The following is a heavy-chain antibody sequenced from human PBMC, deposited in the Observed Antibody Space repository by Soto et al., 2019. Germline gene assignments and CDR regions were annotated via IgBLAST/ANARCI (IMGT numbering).Heavy chain of an antibody. V-gene: IGHV4-39*01. CDR2: MFYFGST. D-gene: IGHD2-15*01. CDR3: ARHHFYCTGGSCSFQAYHYYGLDV. Sequence: PSETLSLTCTVFGGSFSSSSHYWCWILQPPGKGLEWLGTMFYFGSTYYNTSLESRVTISVDPSKNQFSLKLSSVTAADTAVYYCARHHFYCTGGSCSFQAYHYYGLDVWGQGTTVTVSS. J-gene: IGHJ6*02. CDR1: GGSFSSSSHY.